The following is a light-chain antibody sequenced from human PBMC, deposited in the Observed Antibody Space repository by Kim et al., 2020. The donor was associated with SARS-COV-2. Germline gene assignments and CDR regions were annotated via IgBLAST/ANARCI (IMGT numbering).Light chain of an antibody. CDR1: RSITGW. Sequence: SSTVRDRVTITCRASRSITGWVAWYQQKPGRAPKLLIYEASTLQSGVPSRFSGSGSGTEFTLTISSLQPDDFATYYCQQYDTSWTFGQGTKVDIK. J-gene: IGKJ1*01. CDR3: QQYDTSWT. V-gene: IGKV1-5*03. CDR2: EAS.